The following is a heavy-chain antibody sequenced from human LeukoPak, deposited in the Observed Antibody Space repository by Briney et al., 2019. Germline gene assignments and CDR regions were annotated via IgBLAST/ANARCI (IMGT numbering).Heavy chain of an antibody. CDR1: GYTFTGYY. CDR3: ASGRRMIGSSSARRYYYYGMDV. D-gene: IGHD2-15*01. V-gene: IGHV1-2*04. Sequence: ASVKVSCKASGYTFTGYYMHWVRQAPGQGLEWMGWINPNRGGTDYAQKFQGWVTMTRDTSISTAYMELSRLRSDDTAVYYCASGRRMIGSSSARRYYYYGMDVWGKGTTVTVSS. CDR2: INPNRGGT. J-gene: IGHJ6*04.